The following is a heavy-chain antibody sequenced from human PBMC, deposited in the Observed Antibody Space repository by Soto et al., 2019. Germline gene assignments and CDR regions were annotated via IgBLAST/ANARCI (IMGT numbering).Heavy chain of an antibody. D-gene: IGHD2-2*01. J-gene: IGHJ6*04. V-gene: IGHV3-7*01. CDR2: IKQDGSEK. CDR3: ARTFHSKIRYQLSYIDV. Sequence: GALRLSCAAAGFTFSSRWMSWFRQAPGKGLEWVANIKQDGSEKYYVDSVKGRFTISRDNAKNSLYLQMNSLRAEDTAVYYCARTFHSKIRYQLSYIDVPGKGTTVTGSS. CDR1: GFTFSSRW.